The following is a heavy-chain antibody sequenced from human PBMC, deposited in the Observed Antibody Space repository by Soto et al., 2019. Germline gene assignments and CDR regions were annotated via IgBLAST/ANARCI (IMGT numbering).Heavy chain of an antibody. V-gene: IGHV4-39*01. CDR3: AGHPGCIMGIAY. D-gene: IGHD6-13*01. CDR1: GASISSSDYS. Sequence: SWTLSLTCTVSGASISSSDYSWAWIRQSPGKGLAWIGSIYNSGNPYYNPSLKSRLTIXXXXSXNXFXLXXXSVPXADTALSCCAGHPGCIMGIAYCGQ. CDR2: IYNSGNP. J-gene: IGHJ4*02.